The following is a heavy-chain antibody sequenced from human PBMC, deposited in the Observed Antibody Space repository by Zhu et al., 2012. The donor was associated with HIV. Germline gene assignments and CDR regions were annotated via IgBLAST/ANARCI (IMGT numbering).Heavy chain of an antibody. CDR3: TRALVGVTGLDY. J-gene: IGHJ4*02. Sequence: QVQLQESGPGLVKPSETLSLTCAVSGYSISSGYYWGWIRQPPGKGLEWIGSIYHSGSTYYNPSLKSRVTISVDTSKNQFSLKLSSVTAADTAVYYCTRALVGVTGLDYWGQGTLAPSPQ. CDR1: GYSISSGYY. CDR2: IYHSGST. V-gene: IGHV4-38-2*01. D-gene: IGHD2-2*01.